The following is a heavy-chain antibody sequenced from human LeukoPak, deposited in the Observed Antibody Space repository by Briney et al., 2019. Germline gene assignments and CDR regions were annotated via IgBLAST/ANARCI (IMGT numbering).Heavy chain of an antibody. V-gene: IGHV1-18*01. J-gene: IGHJ6*02. Sequence: ASVKVSCKASGYTFTSYGISWVRQAPGQGLEWMGWISAYNGNTKYAQKVQGGVTMTTDTSTSTAYMEVRSLRSDDTAVYYCAREMGYYDSSAHYYYAMDVWGQGTTVTVSS. CDR3: AREMGYYDSSAHYYYAMDV. CDR2: ISAYNGNT. CDR1: GYTFTSYG. D-gene: IGHD3-22*01.